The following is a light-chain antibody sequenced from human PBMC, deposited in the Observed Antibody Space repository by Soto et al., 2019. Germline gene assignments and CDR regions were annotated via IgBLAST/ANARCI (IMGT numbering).Light chain of an antibody. J-gene: IGLJ1*01. Sequence: QSVLTQPAYVSVSPGQSITISCTGTSSDVGAYNYVSWFQQHPGKAPKLMIYDVTNRPSGVSDRFSGSKSGNTAALTISGLQAEDEADYYCCSYTTSSTYVFGTGTKVTVL. V-gene: IGLV2-14*03. CDR2: DVT. CDR1: SSDVGAYNY. CDR3: CSYTTSSTYV.